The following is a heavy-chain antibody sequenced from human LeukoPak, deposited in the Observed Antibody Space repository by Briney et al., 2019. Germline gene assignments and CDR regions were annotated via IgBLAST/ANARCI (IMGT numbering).Heavy chain of an antibody. D-gene: IGHD5-18*01. CDR1: GFTFSSYG. V-gene: IGHV3-33*08. J-gene: IGHJ4*02. Sequence: GGSLRLSCAASGFTFSSYGMHWVRQAPGKGLEWVAVIWYDGSNKYYADSVKGRFTISRDNSKNTLYLQMNSLRAEDTAVYYCARGSTDTAMGYFDYWGQGTLVTVSS. CDR3: ARGSTDTAMGYFDY. CDR2: IWYDGSNK.